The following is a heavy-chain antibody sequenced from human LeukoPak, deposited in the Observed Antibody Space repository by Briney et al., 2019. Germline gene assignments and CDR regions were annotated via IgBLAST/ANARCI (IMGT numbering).Heavy chain of an antibody. V-gene: IGHV4-34*01. J-gene: IGHJ5*02. Sequence: SGTLSLTCVVSGGSFSGYYWTWIRQPPGKGLEWIGEINHSGSTNYNPSLKSRVTISVDTSKNQFSLKLSSVTAADTAVYYCARPLGYCSSTSCPQSWFDPWGQGTLVTVSS. CDR1: GGSFSGYY. CDR2: INHSGST. CDR3: ARPLGYCSSTSCPQSWFDP. D-gene: IGHD2-2*01.